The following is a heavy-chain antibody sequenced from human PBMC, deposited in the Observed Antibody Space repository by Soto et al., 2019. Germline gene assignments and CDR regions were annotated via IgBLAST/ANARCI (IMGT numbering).Heavy chain of an antibody. CDR3: ARATGDFWSGYYPIGFDY. CDR2: IYSGGST. CDR1: GFTVSSNY. D-gene: IGHD3-3*01. Sequence: EVQLVESGGGLVQPGGSLRLSCAASGFTVSSNYMSWVRQAPGKGLEWVSVIYSGGSTYYADSVKGRFTISRHNSKNTLYLQMNSLRAEDTAVYYCARATGDFWSGYYPIGFDYWGQGPLVTVSS. V-gene: IGHV3-53*04. J-gene: IGHJ4*02.